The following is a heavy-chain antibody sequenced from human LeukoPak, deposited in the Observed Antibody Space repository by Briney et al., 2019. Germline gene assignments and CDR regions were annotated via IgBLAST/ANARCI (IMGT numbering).Heavy chain of an antibody. CDR1: GFPFSPDW. CDR3: ASLDTAAIRTGGY. J-gene: IGHJ4*02. Sequence: GGSLRLSCVASGFPFSPDWMSWVRQAPGKGLEWVAMIKKSGSETHYVDSVKGRFTISRDSARNSQYLQMTSLKADDTAVYYCASLDTAAIRTGGYWGQGTLVTVSS. V-gene: IGHV3-7*01. CDR2: IKKSGSET. D-gene: IGHD5-18*01.